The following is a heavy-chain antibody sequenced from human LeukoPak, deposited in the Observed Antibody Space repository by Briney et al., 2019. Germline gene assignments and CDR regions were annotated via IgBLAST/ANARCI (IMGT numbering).Heavy chain of an antibody. CDR1: GYTFTTYA. V-gene: IGHV1-18*01. J-gene: IGHJ4*02. CDR2: ISTYYDNT. D-gene: IGHD3-10*01. CDR3: ARGEGQTYGQYYFGY. Sequence: ASVKVSCKASGYTFTTYAITWVRQAPGQGLEWMGWISTYYDNTNYAQKLQGRVTLTTDTSTSTAYMELRSLRSDDTAVYYCARGEGQTYGQYYFGYWGQGTLVTVSS.